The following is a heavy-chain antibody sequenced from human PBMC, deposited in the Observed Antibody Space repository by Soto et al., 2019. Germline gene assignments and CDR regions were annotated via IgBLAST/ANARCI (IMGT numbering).Heavy chain of an antibody. V-gene: IGHV4-59*08. D-gene: IGHD2-2*01. CDR2: IYYSGST. J-gene: IGHJ6*03. CDR3: ARLGEDIVVVPAAGGDYYYYYYMDV. CDR1: GGTISSYY. Sequence: SETLCLTCTVSGGTISSYYCSWIRQPPGKGLEWIGYIYYSGSTNYNPSLKSRVTISVDTSKNQFSLKLSSVTAADTAVYYCARLGEDIVVVPAAGGDYYYYYYMDVWGKGTTVTVSS.